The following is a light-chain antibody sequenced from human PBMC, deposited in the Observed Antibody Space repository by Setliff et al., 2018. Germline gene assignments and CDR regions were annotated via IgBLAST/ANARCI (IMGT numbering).Light chain of an antibody. J-gene: IGLJ1*01. CDR2: DVT. CDR1: SSDVGAYNY. Sequence: QSALTQPRSVSGSPGQSVTISCTGTSSDVGAYNYVSWYQHHPGKVPKLMVYDVTKRPSGVPDRFSGSKSGNTASLTISGLQAEDEADYYCCSFAGTYYVFGRGTKV. CDR3: CSFAGTYYV. V-gene: IGLV2-11*01.